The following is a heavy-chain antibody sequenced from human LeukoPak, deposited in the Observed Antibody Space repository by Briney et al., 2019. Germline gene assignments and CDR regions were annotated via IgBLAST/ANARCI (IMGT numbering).Heavy chain of an antibody. D-gene: IGHD3-22*01. V-gene: IGHV4-61*05. CDR3: ARLRSGYYLFDAFDI. CDR2: IYYSGST. CDR1: GASISSTNFY. J-gene: IGHJ3*02. Sequence: SETLSLTCTISGASISSTNFYWGWIRQSPGKGLEWIGYIYYSGSTNYNPSLKSRVTISVDTSKNQFSLKLSSVTAADTAVYYCARLRSGYYLFDAFDIWGQGTMVTVSS.